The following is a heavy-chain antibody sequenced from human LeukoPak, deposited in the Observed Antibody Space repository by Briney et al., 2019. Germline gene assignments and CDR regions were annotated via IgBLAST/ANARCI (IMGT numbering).Heavy chain of an antibody. J-gene: IGHJ4*02. CDR1: GFTFSSYE. V-gene: IGHV3-48*03. Sequence: GGSLRLSCAASGFTFSSYEMNWVRQAPGKGLEWVSYISSSGSTIYYADSVKGRFTISRDNAKNSLYLQMNSLRAEDTAVYYCARAVGLEWLLDGGPFDYWGQGTLVTVSS. D-gene: IGHD3-3*01. CDR2: ISSSGSTI. CDR3: ARAVGLEWLLDGGPFDY.